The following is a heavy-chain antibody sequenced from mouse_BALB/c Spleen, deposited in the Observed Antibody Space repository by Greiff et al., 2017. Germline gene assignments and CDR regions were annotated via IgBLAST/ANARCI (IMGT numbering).Heavy chain of an antibody. Sequence: EVKLMESGAELVKPGASVKLSCTASGFNIKDTYMHWVKQRPEQGLEWIGRIDPANGNTKYDPKFQGKATITADTSSNTANLQLSSLTSEDTAVYYCARSGTGYYFDYWGQGTTLTVSS. CDR3: ARSGTGYYFDY. D-gene: IGHD4-1*01. J-gene: IGHJ2*01. V-gene: IGHV14-3*02. CDR2: IDPANGNT. CDR1: GFNIKDTY.